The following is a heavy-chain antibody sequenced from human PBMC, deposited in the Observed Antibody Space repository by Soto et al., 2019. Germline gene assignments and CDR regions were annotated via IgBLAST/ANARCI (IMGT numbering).Heavy chain of an antibody. CDR1: GYTFTGYY. J-gene: IGHJ6*02. CDR2: INPNSGGT. Sequence: GTSVNVSFKASGYTFTGYYMHWVRQAPGQGLEWMGWINPNSGGTNYAQKFQGRVTMTRDTSISTAYMELSRLRSDDTAVYYCARDPEVYYYYGMDVWGQGTTVTAP. CDR3: ARDPEVYYYYGMDV. V-gene: IGHV1-2*02.